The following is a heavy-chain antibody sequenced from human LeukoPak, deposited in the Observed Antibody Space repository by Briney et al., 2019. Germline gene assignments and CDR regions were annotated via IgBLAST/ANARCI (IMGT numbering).Heavy chain of an antibody. CDR2: IYPGDSDT. Sequence: GESLKISCKGSGYSFTGYWIGWVRQMPGKGLEWMGIIYPGDSDTRYSPSFQGQVTISADKSISTAYLQWSSLKASDTAMYYCARRASSWPPGIDYWGQGTLVTVSS. CDR1: GYSFTGYW. J-gene: IGHJ4*02. V-gene: IGHV5-51*01. D-gene: IGHD6-13*01. CDR3: ARRASSWPPGIDY.